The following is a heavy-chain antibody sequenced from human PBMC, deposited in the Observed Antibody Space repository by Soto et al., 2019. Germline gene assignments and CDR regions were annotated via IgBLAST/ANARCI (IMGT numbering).Heavy chain of an antibody. Sequence: EVQLLESGGDLVQPGGSLRLSCAASGFNVGAFAVNWVRQAPGKGLAWVSGISVSDAFIYYADSVRGRFSISRDASENILYLKMNRLRVDDTALYYCTRETVAGITGLDYWGPGTLVTVSS. CDR1: GFNVGAFA. J-gene: IGHJ4*02. CDR3: TRETVAGITGLDY. V-gene: IGHV3-23*01. D-gene: IGHD1-20*01. CDR2: ISVSDAFI.